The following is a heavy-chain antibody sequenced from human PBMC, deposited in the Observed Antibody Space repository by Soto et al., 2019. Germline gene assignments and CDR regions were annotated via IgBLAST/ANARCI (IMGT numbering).Heavy chain of an antibody. CDR2: VIPIFSIM. CDR3: ARGRTIFGVVNFDY. V-gene: IGHV1-69*13. CDR1: GGTLSNYA. D-gene: IGHD3-3*01. Sequence: GASVKVSCKASGGTLSNYAIAWVRLAPGQGLEWVGGVIPIFSIMKYAQKFQDRVTFTADDSTNTAYMELSSLTSEDTAVYYCARGRTIFGVVNFDYWGQGTLFTVSS. J-gene: IGHJ4*02.